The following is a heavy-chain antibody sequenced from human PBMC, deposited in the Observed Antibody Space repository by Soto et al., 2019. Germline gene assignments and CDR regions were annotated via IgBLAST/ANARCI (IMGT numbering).Heavy chain of an antibody. D-gene: IGHD3-22*01. CDR3: AIASYDSSGYYLDYYYGMDV. CDR2: IYYSGST. J-gene: IGHJ6*02. V-gene: IGHV4-39*01. CDR1: GGSISSSSYY. Sequence: SETLSLTCTVSGGSISSSSYYWGWIRQPPGKGLEWIGSIYYSGSTYYNPSLKSRVTISVDTSKNQFSLKLSSVTAADTAVYYCAIASYDSSGYYLDYYYGMDVWGQGTTVTFSS.